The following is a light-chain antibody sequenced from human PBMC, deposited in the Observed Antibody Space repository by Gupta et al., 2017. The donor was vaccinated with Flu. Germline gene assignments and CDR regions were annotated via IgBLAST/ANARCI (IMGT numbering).Light chain of an antibody. CDR2: KDT. J-gene: IGLJ1*01. Sequence: GDAMPYQYHYWLQQHPAHPPTLLIDKDTERSSGIPERFSASSDASTVTVIISIDQAEDEADYYYQSADRTSTYYVFGAGTKVTVL. CDR3: QSADRTSTYYV. CDR1: AMPYQY. V-gene: IGLV3-25*03.